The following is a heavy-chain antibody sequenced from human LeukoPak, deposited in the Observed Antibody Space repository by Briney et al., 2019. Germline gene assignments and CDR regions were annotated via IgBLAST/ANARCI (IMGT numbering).Heavy chain of an antibody. D-gene: IGHD2-15*01. Sequence: ASETLSLTCTVSGGSISSYYWNWIRQPPGKGLEWIGYIYYSGSTNYNPSLKSRVTISVDTSKNQFSLKLSSVTAADTAVYYCARDAPYCSGGSCYFDYWGQGTLVTVSS. V-gene: IGHV4-59*01. CDR3: ARDAPYCSGGSCYFDY. CDR1: GGSISSYY. CDR2: IYYSGST. J-gene: IGHJ4*02.